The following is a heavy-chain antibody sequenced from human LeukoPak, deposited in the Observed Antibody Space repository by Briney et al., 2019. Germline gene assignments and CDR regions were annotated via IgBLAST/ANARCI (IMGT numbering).Heavy chain of an antibody. CDR1: GGSISSGDYY. D-gene: IGHD1-14*01. Sequence: SETLSLTCTVTGGSISSGDYYGSWLRQPPGKGLEWIASIYSGGMTFYSPSLKSRLTISADTSRNHFSLRLSSVTAADTALYFCARHFDHPTAYFDPWGQGSLVTVSS. V-gene: IGHV4-39*01. CDR3: ARHFDHPTAYFDP. J-gene: IGHJ4*02. CDR2: IYSGGMT.